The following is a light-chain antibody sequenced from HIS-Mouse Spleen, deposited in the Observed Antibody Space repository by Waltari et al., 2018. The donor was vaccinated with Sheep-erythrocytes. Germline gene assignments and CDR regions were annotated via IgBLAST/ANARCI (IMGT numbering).Light chain of an antibody. CDR3: QQSYSTPPT. V-gene: IGKV1-39*01. CDR1: QSISSY. J-gene: IGKJ4*01. CDR2: AAS. Sequence: RVTITCRASQSISSYLNWYQQKPGKAPKLLIYAASILQSGVPSRFSGSGSGTDFTLTISSLQPEDCATYYCQQSYSTPPTFGGGTKVEIK.